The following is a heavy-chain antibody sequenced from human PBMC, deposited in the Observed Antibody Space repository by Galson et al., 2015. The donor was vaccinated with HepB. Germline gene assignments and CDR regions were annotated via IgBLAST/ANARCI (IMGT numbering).Heavy chain of an antibody. Sequence: SLRLSCAASGFTFTRYAMTWVRQAPGKGLEWVSAISGSGGSTYYADSVKGRFTISRDNSKNTLYLQMNSLRAEDTAVYYCAKPLRERITMVRGVIIPDGMDVWGQGTTVTVSS. CDR2: ISGSGGST. J-gene: IGHJ6*02. CDR1: GFTFTRYA. V-gene: IGHV3-23*01. CDR3: AKPLRERITMVRGVIIPDGMDV. D-gene: IGHD3-10*01.